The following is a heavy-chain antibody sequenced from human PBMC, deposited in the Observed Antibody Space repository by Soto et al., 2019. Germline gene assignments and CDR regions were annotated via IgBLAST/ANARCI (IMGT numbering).Heavy chain of an antibody. J-gene: IGHJ6*02. V-gene: IGHV1-18*01. CDR1: GYSFTNYG. Sequence: QVQLVQSGGEVKKPGASVKVSCKAVGYSFTNYGLIWVRQAPGQGLEWMGWISAYNDNTNYAQKYQGRVNMTQDTPTRTAYMELRSLRSYDTAVYYCTRDQSGRYSTSSYISYAYSGMDVWGQGATVTVSS. D-gene: IGHD6-6*01. CDR3: TRDQSGRYSTSSYISYAYSGMDV. CDR2: ISAYNDNT.